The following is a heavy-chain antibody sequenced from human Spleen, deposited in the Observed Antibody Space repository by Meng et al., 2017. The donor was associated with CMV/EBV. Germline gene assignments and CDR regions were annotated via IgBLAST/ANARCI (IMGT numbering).Heavy chain of an antibody. J-gene: IGHJ6*02. CDR1: GFTFSNYA. V-gene: IGHV3-23*03. CDR2: IYSGGSST. CDR3: AKDKANYYYYYGMDV. Sequence: GGSLRLSCAASGFTFSNYAMNWVRQAPGKGLEWVSVIYSGGSSTNYADSVKGRFTISRDNSKNRLYLQMNSLRAEDTAVYYCAKDKANYYYYYGMDVWGQGTTVTVSS.